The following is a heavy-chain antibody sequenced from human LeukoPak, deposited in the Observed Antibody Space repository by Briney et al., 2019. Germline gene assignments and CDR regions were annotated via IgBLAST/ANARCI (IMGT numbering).Heavy chain of an antibody. CDR3: AREGTLTGYYDDDFYYYGMDV. CDR2: IYYTGST. J-gene: IGHJ6*04. CDR1: GGSVSSGRNY. D-gene: IGHD3-9*01. Sequence: SETLSLTCSVSGGSVSSGRNYWGWIRLPPGKGLEWIGYIYYTGSTNYNPSLKNRATISVDMSKNQFSLKLTSVTAADTAVYYCAREGTLTGYYDDDFYYYGMDVWGKGTTVIASS. V-gene: IGHV4-61*01.